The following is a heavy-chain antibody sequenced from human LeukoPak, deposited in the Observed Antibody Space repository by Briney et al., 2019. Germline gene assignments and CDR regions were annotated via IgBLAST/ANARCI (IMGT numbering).Heavy chain of an antibody. CDR3: ARGKMNGDDFDY. Sequence: ASVKVSCKASGYTFTGYYIHWVRQAPGQGLEWMGWINPNSGTNYAQKFQGRVTMTGDTSFSTAYMELSRLRSDDTAVYYCARGKMNGDDFDYWGQGTLVTVSS. CDR1: GYTFTGYY. J-gene: IGHJ4*02. D-gene: IGHD4-17*01. CDR2: INPNSGT. V-gene: IGHV1-2*02.